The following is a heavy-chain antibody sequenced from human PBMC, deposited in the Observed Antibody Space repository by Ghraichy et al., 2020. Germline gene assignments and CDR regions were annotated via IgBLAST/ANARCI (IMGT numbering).Heavy chain of an antibody. CDR1: GGSISSYY. D-gene: IGHD4-11*01. V-gene: IGHV4-4*07. J-gene: IGHJ6*02. Sequence: SETLSLTCTVSGGSISSYYWSWIRQPAGKGLEWIGRIYNSGSTNYNPSLKSRVTISVDTSKNQFSLKLSSVTAADSAVYYCASYSISGMDVWGQGTTVTVSS. CDR3: ASYSISGMDV. CDR2: IYNSGST.